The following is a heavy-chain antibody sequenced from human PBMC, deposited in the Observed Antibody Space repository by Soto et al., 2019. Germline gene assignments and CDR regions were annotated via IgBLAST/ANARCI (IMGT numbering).Heavy chain of an antibody. CDR3: ARDPGYYYGSGSYYLDY. J-gene: IGHJ4*02. V-gene: IGHV3-33*01. CDR1: GFTFSSYG. D-gene: IGHD3-10*01. CDR2: IWYDGSNK. Sequence: GGSLRLSCAASGFTFSSYGMHWVRQAPGKGLEWVAVIWYDGSNKYYADSVKGRFTISRDNSKNTLYLQMNSLRAEDTAVYYCARDPGYYYGSGSYYLDYWGQGTLVTVSS.